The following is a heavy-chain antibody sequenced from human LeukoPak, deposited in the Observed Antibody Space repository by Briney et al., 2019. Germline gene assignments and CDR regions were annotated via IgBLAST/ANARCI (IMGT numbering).Heavy chain of an antibody. CDR3: ARRGAVADAFDI. Sequence: GGSLRLSCAASGFTFSSYGMTWVRQAPGKGLEWVSYISSSNTIYYTDSVKGRFTISRDNSKNTLYLQMNSLRAEDTAVYYCARRGAVADAFDIWGQGTMVTVSS. CDR2: ISSSNTI. V-gene: IGHV3-48*01. D-gene: IGHD4-23*01. J-gene: IGHJ3*02. CDR1: GFTFSSYG.